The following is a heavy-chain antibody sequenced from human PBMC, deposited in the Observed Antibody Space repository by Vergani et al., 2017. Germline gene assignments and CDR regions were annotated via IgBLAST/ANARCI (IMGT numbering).Heavy chain of an antibody. J-gene: IGHJ6*02. CDR3: AKSGSTRVYYYYGMDV. V-gene: IGHV3-23*01. Sequence: EVQLLESGGGLVQPGGSLRLSCAASGFTFSSYAMSWVRQAPGKGLEWVSAISGSGGSTYYADSVKGRFTISRDNSKNTRYLQMNSLRAEDTAVYYCAKSGSTRVYYYYGMDVWGQGTTVTVSS. D-gene: IGHD2-2*01. CDR1: GFTFSSYA. CDR2: ISGSGGST.